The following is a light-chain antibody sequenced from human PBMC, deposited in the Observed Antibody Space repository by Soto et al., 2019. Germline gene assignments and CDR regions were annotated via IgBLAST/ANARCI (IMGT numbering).Light chain of an antibody. CDR2: GAF. J-gene: IGKJ4*01. V-gene: IGKV3-20*01. CDR3: QQYGDSIT. CDR1: QTVRSSY. Sequence: IFLTQSPGSLSLSSGERATLSCRASQTVRSSYLAWYQQRPGQAPKLLIYGAFHRATGIPDRFSGSESGRDYTLSISILDPEDSAVYYCQQYGDSITFGGGTKVEIK.